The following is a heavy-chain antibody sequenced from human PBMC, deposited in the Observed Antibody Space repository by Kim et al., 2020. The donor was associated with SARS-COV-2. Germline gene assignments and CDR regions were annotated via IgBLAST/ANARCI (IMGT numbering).Heavy chain of an antibody. D-gene: IGHD3-10*01. Sequence: TPSFQGQVTISADKSISTAYLQWSSLKASDTAMYYCARQLPMVRGVYFDYWGQGTLVTVSS. V-gene: IGHV5-51*01. CDR3: ARQLPMVRGVYFDY. J-gene: IGHJ4*02.